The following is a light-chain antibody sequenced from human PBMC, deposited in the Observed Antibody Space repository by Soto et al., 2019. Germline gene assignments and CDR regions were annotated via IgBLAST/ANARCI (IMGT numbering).Light chain of an antibody. CDR1: QSVSSN. Sequence: EIVMTQSPATLSVSPGERATLSYRASQSVSSNLAWYQQKPGQGPRLLIYGASTRATGIPGRFSGSGSGTEFTLTISSLQSEDFAAYYCQQYNNWPLTFGGGTRVGMK. V-gene: IGKV3-15*01. J-gene: IGKJ4*01. CDR2: GAS. CDR3: QQYNNWPLT.